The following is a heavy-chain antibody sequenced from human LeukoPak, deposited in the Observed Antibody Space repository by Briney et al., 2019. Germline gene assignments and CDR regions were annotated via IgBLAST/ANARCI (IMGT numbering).Heavy chain of an antibody. D-gene: IGHD3-22*01. CDR3: ARGPYYYDRGAFDI. CDR2: IYYSGST. Sequence: PSETLSLTCTVSGDSISSSSYYWGWIRQPPGKGLEWIGSIYYSGSTYYNPSLKSRVTISVDTSKNQFSLKLSSVTAADTAVYYCARGPYYYDRGAFDIWGQGTMVTVSS. CDR1: GDSISSSSYY. J-gene: IGHJ3*02. V-gene: IGHV4-39*07.